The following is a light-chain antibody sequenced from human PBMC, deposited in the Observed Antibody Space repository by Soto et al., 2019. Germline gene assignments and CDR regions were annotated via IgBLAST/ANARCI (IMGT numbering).Light chain of an antibody. CDR3: SSYTSSSTRGV. V-gene: IGLV2-14*01. CDR2: EVS. J-gene: IGLJ2*01. Sequence: QSALTQPASVSGSPGQSITISCTGTSSDVGGYNYVSWYQQHPGKAPKLMIYEVSNRPSGVSNRFSGSKSGNTASLTISGLQAEDEADYYCSSYTSSSTRGVFGGGTTLTVL. CDR1: SSDVGGYNY.